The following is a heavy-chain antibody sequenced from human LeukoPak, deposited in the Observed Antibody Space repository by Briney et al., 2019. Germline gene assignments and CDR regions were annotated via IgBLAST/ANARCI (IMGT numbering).Heavy chain of an antibody. V-gene: IGHV1-2*02. J-gene: IGHJ4*02. CDR2: INPINGDT. D-gene: IGHD2-21*01. CDR3: ASYPRNIPTPPFDY. CDR1: GYTFTAQY. Sequence: GASVKVSCRTSGYTFTAQYMHWVRQAPGQGLEWMGWINPINGDTKYAQSFLGRVTMTRDTSTTTAYMELSSLRSDDTAIYLCASYPRNIPTPPFDYWGQGTLVTVSS.